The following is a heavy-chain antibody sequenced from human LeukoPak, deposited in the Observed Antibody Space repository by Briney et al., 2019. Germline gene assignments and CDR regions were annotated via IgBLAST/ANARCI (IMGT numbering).Heavy chain of an antibody. CDR2: INPSGGST. V-gene: IGHV1-46*01. CDR3: ARAAWGYDSSGYYGYFDY. CDR1: GYTFTSYY. D-gene: IGHD3-22*01. Sequence: ASVKVSCKASGYTFTSYYMHWVRQAPGQGLEWMGIINPSGGSTSYAQKFQGRVTMTRDTSTSTVYMELSSLRSEDTAVYYCARAAWGYDSSGYYGYFDYWGQGTLVTVSS. J-gene: IGHJ4*02.